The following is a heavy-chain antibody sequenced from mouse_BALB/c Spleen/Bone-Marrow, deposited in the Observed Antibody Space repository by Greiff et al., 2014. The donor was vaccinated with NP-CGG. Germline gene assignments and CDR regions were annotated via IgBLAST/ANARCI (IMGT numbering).Heavy chain of an antibody. CDR3: ARYDYGWYFYV. V-gene: IGHV14-3*02. CDR1: GFNIKDTY. CDR2: IDPANGNT. J-gene: IGHJ1*01. Sequence: EVKLMESGAELVKPGASVKLSCTASGFNIKDTYMHWVKQRPEQGLEWIGRIDPANGNTKYDPKFQGKATITAGTSSNTAYLQLSSLTSEDTAVYYCARYDYGWYFYVWGAGTTVTVSS. D-gene: IGHD1-1*01.